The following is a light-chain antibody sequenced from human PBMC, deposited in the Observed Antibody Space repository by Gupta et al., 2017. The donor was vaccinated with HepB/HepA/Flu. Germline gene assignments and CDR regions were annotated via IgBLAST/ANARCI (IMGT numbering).Light chain of an antibody. V-gene: IGKV3-20*01. CDR2: GAS. CDR3: QHDGSKPPVT. J-gene: IGKJ5*01. Sequence: EIVLTQSPGTLSLSPGERASLSCRASQSVSSSYLAWYQQKPGQSPRLLIYGASSRVAGVPDRFSGSGCGRDFTLTISRREQEDFAVYYCQHDGSKPPVTFGQGTPMETK. CDR1: QSVSSSY.